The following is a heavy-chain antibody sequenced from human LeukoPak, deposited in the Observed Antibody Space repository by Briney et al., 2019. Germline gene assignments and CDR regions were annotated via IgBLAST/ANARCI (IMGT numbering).Heavy chain of an antibody. CDR1: GYTLTGYY. CDR2: INPNSGGT. CDR3: ARDPSYSSSFGAIDY. V-gene: IGHV1-2*02. D-gene: IGHD6-6*01. J-gene: IGHJ4*02. Sequence: ASVKVSCKASGYTLTGYYMHWVRQAPGQGLEWMGWINPNSGGTNYAQKFQGRVTMTRDTSISTAYMELSRLRSDDTAVYYCARDPSYSSSFGAIDYWGQGTLVTVSS.